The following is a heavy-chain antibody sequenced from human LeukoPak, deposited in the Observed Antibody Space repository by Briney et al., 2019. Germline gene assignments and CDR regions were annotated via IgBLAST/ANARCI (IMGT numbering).Heavy chain of an antibody. CDR3: ATSGATASHYYFDY. J-gene: IGHJ4*02. V-gene: IGHV1-24*01. D-gene: IGHD3-10*01. Sequence: GASVKVSCKVSGYTLTELSMHWVRQAPGKGLEWMGGFDPEDGETIYAQKFQGRVTMTEDTSTDTAYMELRSLRSEDTAVYYCATSGATASHYYFDYWGQGTLVTVSS. CDR2: FDPEDGET. CDR1: GYTLTELS.